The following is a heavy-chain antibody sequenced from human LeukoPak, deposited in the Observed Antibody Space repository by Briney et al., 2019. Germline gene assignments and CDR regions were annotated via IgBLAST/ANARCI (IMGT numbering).Heavy chain of an antibody. V-gene: IGHV3-7*01. J-gene: IGHJ4*02. D-gene: IGHD3-10*01. CDR3: ARVEGDFDY. CDR2: IKQDGSEK. CDR1: GFILSGYS. Sequence: GGSLRLSCAASGFILSGYSMNWVRQAPGKGLEWVANIKQDGSEKYYVDSVKGRFTISRDNAKNSLYLQMNSLRAEDTAVYYCARVEGDFDYWGQGTLVTVSS.